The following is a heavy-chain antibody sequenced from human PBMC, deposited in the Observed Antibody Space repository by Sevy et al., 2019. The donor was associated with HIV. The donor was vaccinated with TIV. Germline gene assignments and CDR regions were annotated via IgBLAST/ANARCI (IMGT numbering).Heavy chain of an antibody. CDR3: ARGRDFWSGYYPLDY. CDR1: GFTFSDYY. CDR2: ISSSGSTI. J-gene: IGHJ4*02. Sequence: GGSLRLSCAASGFTFSDYYMSWIRQASGKGLEWVSYISSSGSTIYYADSVKGRFTISRDNAKNSLYLQMNSLRAEDTAVYYCARGRDFWSGYYPLDYWGQGTLVTVSS. D-gene: IGHD3-3*01. V-gene: IGHV3-11*01.